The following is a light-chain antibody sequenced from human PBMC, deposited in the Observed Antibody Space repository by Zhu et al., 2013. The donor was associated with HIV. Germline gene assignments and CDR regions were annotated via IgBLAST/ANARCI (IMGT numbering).Light chain of an antibody. CDR3: QQYNTYPYT. V-gene: IGKV1-9*01. CDR1: HDIGRY. Sequence: DIQLTQSPSFLSASVGDRVTITCRASHDIGRYLAWYQQKPGKAPSLFIYAASTLETGVPSRFSGSGSGTEFTLTITSLQPDDFATYYCQQYNTYPYTFGQGTKLQIK. CDR2: AAS. J-gene: IGKJ2*01.